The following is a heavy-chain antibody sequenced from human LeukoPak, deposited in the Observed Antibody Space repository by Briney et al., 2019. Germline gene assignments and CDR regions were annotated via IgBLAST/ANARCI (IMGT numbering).Heavy chain of an antibody. CDR2: IYYSGST. V-gene: IGHV4-59*01. D-gene: IGHD6-6*01. J-gene: IGHJ4*02. Sequence: KASETPSLTCTVSGGSISSYYWSWIRQPPGKGLEWIGYIYYSGSTNYNPSLKSRVTISVDTSKNQFSLKLSSVTAADTAVYYCARVDPDSSSTLEVFDYWGQGTLVTVSS. CDR1: GGSISSYY. CDR3: ARVDPDSSSTLEVFDY.